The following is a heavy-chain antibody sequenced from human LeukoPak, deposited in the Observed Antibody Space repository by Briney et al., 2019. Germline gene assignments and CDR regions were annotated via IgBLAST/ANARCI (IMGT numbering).Heavy chain of an antibody. V-gene: IGHV4-34*01. Sequence: KTSETLSLTCAVYGGSFSGYYWSWIRQPPGKGLEWIGEINHSGSTNYNPSLKSRVTISVDTSKNQFSLKLSSVTAADTAVYYCARGGVRGLGYWGQGTLVTVSS. CDR3: ARGGVRGLGY. J-gene: IGHJ4*02. CDR1: GGSFSGYY. CDR2: INHSGST. D-gene: IGHD3-10*01.